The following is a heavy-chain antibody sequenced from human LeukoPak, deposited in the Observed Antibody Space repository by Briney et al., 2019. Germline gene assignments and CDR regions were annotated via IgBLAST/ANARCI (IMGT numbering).Heavy chain of an antibody. J-gene: IGHJ6*02. CDR1: GYTFIDFG. CDR3: ARDCGSINCPHYYHYGLDV. Sequence: GASVTVSCKASGYTFIDFGITWVRQAPGQGLEWLGWISAYNGHANYAQRLQGRATMTTDTTTSKDYMEVTSLRSDDTAVYYWARDCGSINCPHYYHYGLDVWGQGTTITVSS. V-gene: IGHV1-18*01. CDR2: ISAYNGHA. D-gene: IGHD2-2*01.